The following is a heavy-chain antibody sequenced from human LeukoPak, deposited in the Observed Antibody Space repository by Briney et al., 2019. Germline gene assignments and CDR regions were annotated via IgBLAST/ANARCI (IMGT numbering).Heavy chain of an antibody. CDR1: GGSISSYY. CDR3: ARVYSSGWYADWYFDL. J-gene: IGHJ2*01. Sequence: TETLSLTCTVSGGSISSYYWSWIRQPPGKGLEWTGYIYYSGSTNYNPSLKSRVTISVDTSKNQFSLKLSSVTAADTAVYCCARVYSSGWYADWYFDLWGRGTPVTVSS. CDR2: IYYSGST. D-gene: IGHD6-19*01. V-gene: IGHV4-59*01.